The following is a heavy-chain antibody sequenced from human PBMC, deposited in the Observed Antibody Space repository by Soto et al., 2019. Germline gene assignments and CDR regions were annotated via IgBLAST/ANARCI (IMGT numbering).Heavy chain of an antibody. CDR3: ARETDGMDV. CDR1: GCIFSTYS. J-gene: IGHJ6*02. CDR2: TTFDGINK. V-gene: IGHV3-30*03. Sequence: QVQLVESGGGVVQPGRSLRLSCAASGCIFSTYSIHWVRQAPGKGLEWVAVTTFDGINKYNADSVKGRFTISRDASKKTVYLQMNSLTTEDTAVYFCARETDGMDVWGQGTTVTVSS.